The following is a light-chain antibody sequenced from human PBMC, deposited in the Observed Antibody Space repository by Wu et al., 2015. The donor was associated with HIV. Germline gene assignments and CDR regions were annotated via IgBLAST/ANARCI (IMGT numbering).Light chain of an antibody. J-gene: IGKJ4*01. V-gene: IGKV3-11*01. CDR3: QQRTNWPLT. CDR1: QSVDSN. Sequence: VMTQSPATLSVSPGDTATLSCRASQSVDSNLAWYQQKPGQAPRLLIYDASNRATGIPARFSGSGSGTDFTLTISSLEPEDFAVYYCQQRTNWPLTFGGGTKVEIK. CDR2: DAS.